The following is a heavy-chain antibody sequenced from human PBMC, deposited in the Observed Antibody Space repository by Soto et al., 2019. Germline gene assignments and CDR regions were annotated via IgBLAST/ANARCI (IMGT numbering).Heavy chain of an antibody. CDR1: GFTFSNYA. CDR2: ISGSGGTT. CDR3: ANPSRRGLVTPFDY. D-gene: IGHD6-6*01. Sequence: GGSLRLSCAASGFTFSNYAMSWVRQAPGKGLEWVSAISGSGGTTYYADSVKGRFTISRDNSNNTLYLQMNGLRADDTAVYFCANPSRRGLVTPFDYWGQGTLVTVSS. J-gene: IGHJ4*02. V-gene: IGHV3-23*01.